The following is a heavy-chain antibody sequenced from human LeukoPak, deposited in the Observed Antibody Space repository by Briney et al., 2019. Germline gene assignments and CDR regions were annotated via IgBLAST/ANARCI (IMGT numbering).Heavy chain of an antibody. CDR1: GGTFSSYA. J-gene: IGHJ4*02. Sequence: SVKVSCKASGGTFSSYAISWVRQAPGQGLEWIGRIIPILGIANYAQKFQGRVTITADKSTSTAYMELSSLRSEDTAVYYCARDTRYSYGTITSVDWGQGTLVTVSS. V-gene: IGHV1-69*04. D-gene: IGHD5-18*01. CDR2: IIPILGIA. CDR3: ARDTRYSYGTITSVD.